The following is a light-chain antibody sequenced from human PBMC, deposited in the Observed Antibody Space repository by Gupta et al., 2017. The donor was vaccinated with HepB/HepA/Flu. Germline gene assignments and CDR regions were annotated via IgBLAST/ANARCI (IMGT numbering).Light chain of an antibody. CDR1: QKISSY. CDR3: QQSDSTPGT. CDR2: AAS. V-gene: IGKV1-39*01. Sequence: DIHMTQSPSSLSASVRDRVTITFRASQKISSYLNWYQQKPGKAPKLLIYAASRVQSGVPSRFSGSGSGTDFTLTISMRQPEDFATYYCQQSDSTPGTFGQGTKVEIK. J-gene: IGKJ1*01.